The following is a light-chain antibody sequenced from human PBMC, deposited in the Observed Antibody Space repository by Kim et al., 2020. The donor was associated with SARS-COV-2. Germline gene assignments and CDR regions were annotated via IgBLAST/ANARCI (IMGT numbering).Light chain of an antibody. CDR3: QLGYST. CDR2: GAS. CDR1: QSIGTY. V-gene: IGKV1-39*01. J-gene: IGKJ2*01. Sequence: DIQMTQSPSSLSASVGYRVTITCRASQSIGTYLNWYQQKPGKAPNLLIYGASNLHSGVPSRFSGGGSGIDFTLTISNLQPEDFATYYCQLGYSTFGQGTKLEI.